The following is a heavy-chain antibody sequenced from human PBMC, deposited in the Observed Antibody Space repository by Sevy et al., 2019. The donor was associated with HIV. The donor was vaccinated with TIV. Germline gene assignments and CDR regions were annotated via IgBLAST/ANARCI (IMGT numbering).Heavy chain of an antibody. Sequence: GSLRLSCAASGFTFSNYFMNWVRQAPGKGLEWVSSISSGSSYIFYADSLKGRFTISRDNATNSLYLHMNSLRAEDTAVYYCARGDSYGSLYYFDYWGPGTLVTVSS. CDR3: ARGDSYGSLYYFDY. J-gene: IGHJ4*02. D-gene: IGHD3-10*01. CDR2: ISSGSSYI. V-gene: IGHV3-21*01. CDR1: GFTFSNYF.